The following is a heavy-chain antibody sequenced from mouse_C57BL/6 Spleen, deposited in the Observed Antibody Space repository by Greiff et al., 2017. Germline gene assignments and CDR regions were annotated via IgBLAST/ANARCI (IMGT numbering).Heavy chain of an antibody. J-gene: IGHJ1*03. CDR1: GYAFSSSW. D-gene: IGHD4-1*01. V-gene: IGHV1-82*01. CDR2: IYPGDGDT. Sequence: QVQLQQSGPELVKPGASVKISCKASGYAFSSSWMNWVKQRPGKGLEWIGRIYPGDGDTNYNGKFKGKATLTADKSSSTAYMQLSSLTSEDSAVYFCARSVTGTGDWYFDVWGTGTTVTVSS. CDR3: ARSVTGTGDWYFDV.